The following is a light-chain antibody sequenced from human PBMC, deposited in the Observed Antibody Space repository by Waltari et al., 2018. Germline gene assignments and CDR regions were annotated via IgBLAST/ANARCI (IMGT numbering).Light chain of an antibody. Sequence: IILTQSPATLSLSPGERATLSCRASQSISSYLAWYQQKPGQAPRLLIYGASSRATGIPDRFSGSVSGTDFTLTISSLEPEDVGVYHCYQHSSGYSFGQGTKVEIK. V-gene: IGKV3-11*01. CDR3: YQHSSGYS. CDR1: QSISSY. J-gene: IGKJ2*03. CDR2: GAS.